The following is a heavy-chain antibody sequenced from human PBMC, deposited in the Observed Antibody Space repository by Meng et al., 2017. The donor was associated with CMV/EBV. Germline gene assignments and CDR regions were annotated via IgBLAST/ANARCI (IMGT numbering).Heavy chain of an antibody. CDR2: IYPGDSDT. Sequence: GASLTISCKGSGYSFTSYWIGWVRQMPGKGLEWMGIIYPGDSDTRYSPSIQGQVTISADKSISTAYLQWSSLKASDTAMYYCASRLGYCSSTSCADAFDIWGQGTMVTVSS. J-gene: IGHJ3*02. D-gene: IGHD2-2*01. CDR3: ASRLGYCSSTSCADAFDI. CDR1: GYSFTSYW. V-gene: IGHV5-51*01.